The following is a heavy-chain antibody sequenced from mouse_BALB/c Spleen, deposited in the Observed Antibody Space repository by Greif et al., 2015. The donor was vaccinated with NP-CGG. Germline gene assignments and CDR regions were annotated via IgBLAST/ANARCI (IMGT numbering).Heavy chain of an antibody. CDR1: GFAFSSYD. CDR3: ARHERLRYFDY. Sequence: EVQLVESGGGLVKPGGSLKLSCAASGFAFSSYDMSWVRQTPEKRLEWVAYISSGGGSAYYPDTVKGRFTISRDNAKNTLYLQMSSLKSEDTAMYYCARHERLRYFDYWGQGTTLTVSS. CDR2: ISSGGGSA. V-gene: IGHV5-12-1*01. J-gene: IGHJ2*01. D-gene: IGHD1-1*01.